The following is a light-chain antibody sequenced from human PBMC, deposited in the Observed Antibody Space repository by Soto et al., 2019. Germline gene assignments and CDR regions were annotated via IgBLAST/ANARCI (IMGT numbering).Light chain of an antibody. V-gene: IGKV3-15*01. CDR2: GAS. CDR3: QQYMNWPT. J-gene: IGKJ5*01. CDR1: QSVSNN. Sequence: EIVLTQTPGTLSLSPGERSTLSCRASQSVSNNYLAWYQQKPGXAPXLLIFGASTRVTGIPARFSGSGSGTELSLTISSLQSEDFAVYYCQQYMNWPTFGQGTRWR.